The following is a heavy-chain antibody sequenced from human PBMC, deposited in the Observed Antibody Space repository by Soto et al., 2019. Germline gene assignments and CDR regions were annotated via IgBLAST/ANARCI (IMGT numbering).Heavy chain of an antibody. Sequence: SETLSLTCTVSGGSIRNNYWSWIRQPPGKGLEWVGYIYYTGTSKYNPSLKSRVTISVDTSKNQFSLKLSSVTAADTAVYYCARRYGDAVDYWGQGTLVTVSS. CDR1: GGSIRNNY. D-gene: IGHD4-17*01. J-gene: IGHJ4*02. V-gene: IGHV4-59*01. CDR3: ARRYGDAVDY. CDR2: IYYTGTS.